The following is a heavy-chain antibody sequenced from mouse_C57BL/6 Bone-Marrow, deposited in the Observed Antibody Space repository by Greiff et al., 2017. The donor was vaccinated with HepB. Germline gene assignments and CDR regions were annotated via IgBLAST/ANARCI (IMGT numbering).Heavy chain of an antibody. CDR1: GYTFTSYG. CDR2: IYPRSGNT. Sequence: VQLQQSGAELARPGASVKLSCKASGYTFTSYGISWVKQRTGQGLEWIGEIYPRSGNTYYNEKFKGKATLTADKSSSPAYMELRSLTSEDSAVYFCASFISTVVATGPFDYWGQGTTLTVSS. D-gene: IGHD1-1*01. CDR3: ASFISTVVATGPFDY. V-gene: IGHV1-81*01. J-gene: IGHJ2*01.